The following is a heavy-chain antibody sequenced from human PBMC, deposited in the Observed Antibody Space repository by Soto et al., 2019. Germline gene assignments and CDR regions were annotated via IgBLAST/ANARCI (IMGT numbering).Heavy chain of an antibody. J-gene: IGHJ5*02. V-gene: IGHV1-3*04. CDR2: INTGNGNT. CDR3: ARAISGYVT. D-gene: IGHD5-12*01. CDR1: GITFSTYA. Sequence: QVQLVQSGAEVKKPGASVKVSCKASGITFSTYAIHWVRQAPGQSLEWMGWINTGNGNTRYSQNFQGRVTLTRDTSASTAYMDLSSLRFEDTSIYYCARAISGYVTWGQGTLVTVSS.